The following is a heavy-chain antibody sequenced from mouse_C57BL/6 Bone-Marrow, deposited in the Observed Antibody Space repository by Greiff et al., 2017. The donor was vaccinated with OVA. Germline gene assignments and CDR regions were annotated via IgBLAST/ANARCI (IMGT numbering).Heavy chain of an antibody. V-gene: IGHV5-12*01. Sequence: DVMLVESGGGLVQLGGSLKLSCAASGFTFSDYYMYWVRQTPEKRLEWVAYISNGGGSTYYPDTVKGRFTISRDNAKNTLYLQMSRLKSEDTAMYYCARHEGDYDGFAYWGQGTLVTVSA. CDR3: ARHEGDYDGFAY. CDR1: GFTFSDYY. CDR2: ISNGGGST. J-gene: IGHJ3*01. D-gene: IGHD2-4*01.